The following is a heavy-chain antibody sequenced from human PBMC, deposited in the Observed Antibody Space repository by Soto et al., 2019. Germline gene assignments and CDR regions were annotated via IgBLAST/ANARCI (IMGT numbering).Heavy chain of an antibody. V-gene: IGHV3-9*01. CDR2: ISWNSGSI. CDR1: GFTFDDYA. CDR3: AKARRDLAVADTLDY. J-gene: IGHJ4*02. D-gene: IGHD6-19*01. Sequence: EVQLVESGGGLVQPGRSLRLSCAASGFTFDDYAMHWVRQAPGKGLEWVSGISWNSGSIGYADSVKGRFTISRDNAKNSLYLQMNSLRAEDTALYYCAKARRDLAVADTLDYWGQGTLVAVSS.